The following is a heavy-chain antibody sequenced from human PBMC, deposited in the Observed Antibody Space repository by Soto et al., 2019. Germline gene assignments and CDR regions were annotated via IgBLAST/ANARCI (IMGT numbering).Heavy chain of an antibody. CDR1: GFSLSTSGVG. Sequence: QITLKESGPPLVKPTQTLTLTCTFSGFSLSTSGVGVGWIRQPPGKALECLALIYWDDDKRYSPSLKSRLTIPKDTYKNPVVLTMTNMDPVDTATYYCAHRSCSGGSCYFSENLYFNYWGQGTLVTVSS. J-gene: IGHJ4*02. CDR2: IYWDDDK. D-gene: IGHD2-15*01. V-gene: IGHV2-5*02. CDR3: AHRSCSGGSCYFSENLYFNY.